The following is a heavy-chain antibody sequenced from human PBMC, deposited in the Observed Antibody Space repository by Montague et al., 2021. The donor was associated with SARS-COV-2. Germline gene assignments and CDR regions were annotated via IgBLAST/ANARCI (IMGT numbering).Heavy chain of an antibody. V-gene: IGHV4-4*07. CDR2: IYSSGST. Sequence: SETLSLTCTVSGGSISSYYWSWIRQPAGKGLEWIGRIYSSGSTNYNPSLKSRVTMSVDTSKNQFSLKLSSVTAADTALYYCARDRLRSYYYGSGTYTGGGYGMDVWGQGTTVTVSS. D-gene: IGHD3-10*01. CDR3: ARDRLRSYYYGSGTYTGGGYGMDV. CDR1: GGSISSYY. J-gene: IGHJ6*02.